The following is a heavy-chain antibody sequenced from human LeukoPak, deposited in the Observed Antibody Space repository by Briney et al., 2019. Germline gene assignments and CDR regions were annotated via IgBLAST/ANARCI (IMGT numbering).Heavy chain of an antibody. CDR1: GGSFSGYY. J-gene: IGHJ5*02. V-gene: IGHV4-34*01. D-gene: IGHD3-22*01. CDR3: ARHLDYYDTSGYYSNWFDP. CDR2: INHSGST. Sequence: SETLSLTCAVYGGSFSGYYWSWLRQPPGKGLEWIGEINHSGSTNYNPSLESRVTISVDTSKNQFSLKLSSVTAADTAVYYCARHLDYYDTSGYYSNWFDPWGQGTLVTVSS.